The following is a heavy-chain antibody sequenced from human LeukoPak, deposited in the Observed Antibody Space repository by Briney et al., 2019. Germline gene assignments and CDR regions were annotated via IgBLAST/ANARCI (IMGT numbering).Heavy chain of an antibody. D-gene: IGHD3-3*01. CDR2: IYHSGST. J-gene: IGHJ6*02. Sequence: KTSETLSLTCAVSGGPISSGGYSWSWIRQPPGKGLEWIGYIYHSGSTYYNPSLKGRVTISVDTSKNQFSLKLSSVTAADTAVYYCARGPQPYDFWSGYSQGMDVWGQGTTVTVSS. V-gene: IGHV4-30-2*01. CDR1: GGPISSGGYS. CDR3: ARGPQPYDFWSGYSQGMDV.